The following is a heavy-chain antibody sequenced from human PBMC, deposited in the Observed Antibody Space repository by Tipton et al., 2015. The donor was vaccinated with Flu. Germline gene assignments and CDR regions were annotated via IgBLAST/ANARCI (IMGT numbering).Heavy chain of an antibody. V-gene: IGHV4-59*12. Sequence: GSLRLSCTVSGGSISSYYWSWIRQPPGKGLEWIGYIYYSGSTNYNPSLKSRVTISVDTSKNQFSLKLSSVTAADTAVYYCARAPGDYYGSGTYFDYWGQGTLVTVSS. D-gene: IGHD3-10*01. CDR2: IYYSGST. CDR3: ARAPGDYYGSGTYFDY. CDR1: GGSISSYY. J-gene: IGHJ4*02.